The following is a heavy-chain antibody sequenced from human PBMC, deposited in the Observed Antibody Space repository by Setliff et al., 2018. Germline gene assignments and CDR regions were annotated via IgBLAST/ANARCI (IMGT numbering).Heavy chain of an antibody. CDR1: GNGFTDLW. Sequence: PGESLKISCKVSGNGFTDLWIAWVRQMPGKGLEGMGLIYPGDSDTRYSPSFRGQVTISADKSISSAYLQWRSLKASDTAMYYCARVGSQGGYYFDSWGQGTLVTVSS. D-gene: IGHD3-10*01. CDR3: ARVGSQGGYYFDS. V-gene: IGHV5-51*01. J-gene: IGHJ4*02. CDR2: IYPGDSDT.